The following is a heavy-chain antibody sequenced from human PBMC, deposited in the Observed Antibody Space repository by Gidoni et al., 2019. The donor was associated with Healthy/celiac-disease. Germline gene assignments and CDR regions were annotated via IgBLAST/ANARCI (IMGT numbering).Heavy chain of an antibody. CDR3: ARVARVWGANGCNDD. J-gene: IGHJ4*03. V-gene: IGHV4-39*07. D-gene: IGHD2-8*01. Sequence: LQPPAAVAALTSAAVTLPVTHTRSLCSLSRNGYYWGWIRQPPGKGPEWIGSIYYSGSTYYNPSLKSRVTISVDTSKNQFSLKLSSVTAADTAVYYCARVARVWGANGCNDDWGQGTMVTVSS. CDR2: IYYSGST. CDR1: LCSLSRNGYY.